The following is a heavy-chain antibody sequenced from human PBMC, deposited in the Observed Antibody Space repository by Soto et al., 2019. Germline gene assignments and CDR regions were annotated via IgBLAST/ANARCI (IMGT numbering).Heavy chain of an antibody. J-gene: IGHJ1*01. CDR1: GGSISSSSYY. CDR3: ARQGCSGSSCYQYLTPEYFQH. Sequence: QLQLQESGPGLVKPSETLSLTCTVSGGSISSSSYYWGWIRQPPGKGLEWIGSIYYSGSTYYNPSLKSRVTISVDTSKTQFSLKLSSVTAADTAVYYCARQGCSGSSCYQYLTPEYFQHWGQGTLVTVSS. CDR2: IYYSGST. V-gene: IGHV4-39*01. D-gene: IGHD2-15*01.